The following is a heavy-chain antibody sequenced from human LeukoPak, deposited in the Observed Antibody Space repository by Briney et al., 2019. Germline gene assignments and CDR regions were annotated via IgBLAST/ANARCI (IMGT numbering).Heavy chain of an antibody. CDR1: GFTLSSYS. CDR2: ISADGGST. Sequence: GGSLRLSCAASGFTLSSYSMHWVRQTPGEGLEYVSAISADGGSTYYADSVKGRFTISRDNSKNTLYLQMDSLRPEDVAVYYCARVVGYGNFDYWGQGALVTVSS. CDR3: ARVVGYGNFDY. D-gene: IGHD1-26*01. V-gene: IGHV3-64*02. J-gene: IGHJ4*02.